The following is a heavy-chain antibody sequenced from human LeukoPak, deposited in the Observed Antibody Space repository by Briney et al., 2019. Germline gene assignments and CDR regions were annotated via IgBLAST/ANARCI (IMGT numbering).Heavy chain of an antibody. CDR1: GYTFTDYY. D-gene: IGHD3-22*01. CDR2: INPNSGGT. J-gene: IGHJ5*02. Sequence: RASVKVSCKASGYTFTDYYMHWARQAPGQGLEWMGWINPNSGGTNYAQKFQGRVTMTRDTSISTAYMELSRLRSDDTAVYYCARVRVVATRWFDPWGQGTLVTVSS. CDR3: ARVRVVATRWFDP. V-gene: IGHV1-2*02.